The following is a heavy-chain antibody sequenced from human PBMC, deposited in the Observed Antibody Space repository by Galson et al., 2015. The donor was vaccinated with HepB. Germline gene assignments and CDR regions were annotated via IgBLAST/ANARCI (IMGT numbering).Heavy chain of an antibody. V-gene: IGHV3-30*04. D-gene: IGHD6-19*01. CDR3: ARVSRRSSGCTDY. J-gene: IGHJ4*02. CDR2: ISYDGSNK. Sequence: SLRLSCAASGFTFSSYAMHWVRQAPGKGLEWVAVISYDGSNKYYADSVKGRFTISRDNSKNTLYLQMNCLRAEDTAVYYCARVSRRSSGCTDYWGQGTLVTVSS. CDR1: GFTFSSYA.